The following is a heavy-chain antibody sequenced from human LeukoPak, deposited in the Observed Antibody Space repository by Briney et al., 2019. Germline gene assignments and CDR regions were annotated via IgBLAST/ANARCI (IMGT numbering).Heavy chain of an antibody. CDR2: IYSGGNT. D-gene: IGHD2-2*02. Sequence: PGGSLRLSCAASGFTFSSNYMSWVRQAPGKGLEWVSVIYSGGNTYYADSVKGRFTISRDNSKNKLYLQMNSLRAEDTAVYYCARDQGYTFGYGMDVWGKGTTVTVSS. CDR3: ARDQGYTFGYGMDV. J-gene: IGHJ6*04. V-gene: IGHV3-53*01. CDR1: GFTFSSNY.